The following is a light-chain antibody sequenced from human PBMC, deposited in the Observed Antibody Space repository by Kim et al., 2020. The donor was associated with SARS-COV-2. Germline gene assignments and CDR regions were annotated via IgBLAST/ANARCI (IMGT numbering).Light chain of an antibody. CDR1: QDIRND. CDR2: CAS. Sequence: ASVGDRVTSTCRASQDIRNDLGWYQQNPGRAPKRLIYCASSLQSGVPSRFSGSGSGTEFTLTISSVQPEDFATYFCLQHSTYPITFGQGTRLEIK. J-gene: IGKJ5*01. V-gene: IGKV1-17*01. CDR3: LQHSTYPIT.